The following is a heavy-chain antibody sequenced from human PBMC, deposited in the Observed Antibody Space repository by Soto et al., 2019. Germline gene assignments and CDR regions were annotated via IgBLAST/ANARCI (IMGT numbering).Heavy chain of an antibody. D-gene: IGHD3-16*02. V-gene: IGHV4-59*01. CDR3: ATGADDYVWGSYRIGAFDI. J-gene: IGHJ3*02. CDR2: IYYSGST. Sequence: QVQLQESGPGLVKPSETLSLTCTVSGGSISSYYWSWIRQPPGKGLEWIGYIYYSGSTNYNPSLKSRVTISVDTSKNQFSLKLSSVTAADTAVYYCATGADDYVWGSYRIGAFDIWGQGTMVTVSS. CDR1: GGSISSYY.